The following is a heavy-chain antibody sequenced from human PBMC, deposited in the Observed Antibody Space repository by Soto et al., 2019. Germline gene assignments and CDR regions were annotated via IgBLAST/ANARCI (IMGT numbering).Heavy chain of an antibody. J-gene: IGHJ5*02. D-gene: IGHD2-15*01. Sequence: WGSLRLSCTDSGFTFFAYAIFWFRQPPVKGLEWVCCIGVSDGSTYYADSVKGRFTISRDNSENTLYLQMDSLRAEDTAIYYCAKDNSLHWFDPWGQGTLVTVSS. CDR1: GFTFFAYA. CDR2: IGVSDGST. CDR3: AKDNSLHWFDP. V-gene: IGHV3-23*01.